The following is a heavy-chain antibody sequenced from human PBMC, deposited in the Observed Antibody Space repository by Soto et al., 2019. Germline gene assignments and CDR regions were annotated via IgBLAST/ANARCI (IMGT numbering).Heavy chain of an antibody. D-gene: IGHD2-21*02. J-gene: IGHJ3*02. V-gene: IGHV1-69*13. CDR3: ARDCGGDCYGENALDI. CDR2: IIPIFGTA. Sequence: SVKVSCKASGGTFSRYAISWVRQAPGQGLEWMGGIIPIFGTANYAQKFQGRVTITADESTSTAYMELSSLRSEDTAVYYCARDCGGDCYGENALDIWGQGTMVTVSS. CDR1: GGTFSRYA.